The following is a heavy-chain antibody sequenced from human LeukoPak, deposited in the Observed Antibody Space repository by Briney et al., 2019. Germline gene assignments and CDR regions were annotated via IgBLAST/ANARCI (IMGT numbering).Heavy chain of an antibody. D-gene: IGHD6-13*01. CDR3: ARLYIAAAGTSDWFDP. V-gene: IGHV4-59*01. CDR1: GGSISSYY. Sequence: SETLSLTCTVSGGSISSYYWSWIRQPPGKGLEWIGYIYYSGSTNYNPSLKSRVTISVDTSKNQFSLKLSSVTAADTAVYYCARLYIAAAGTSDWFDPWGQETLVTVSS. J-gene: IGHJ5*02. CDR2: IYYSGST.